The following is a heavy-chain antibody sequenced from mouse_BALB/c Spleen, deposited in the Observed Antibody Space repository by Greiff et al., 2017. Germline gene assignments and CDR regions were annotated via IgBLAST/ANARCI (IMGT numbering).Heavy chain of an antibody. V-gene: IGHV1-5*01. Sequence: VQLKESGTVLARPGASVKMSCKASGYTFTSYWMHWVKQRPGQGLEWIGAIYPGNSDTSYNQKFKGKAKLTAVTSTSTAYMELSSLTNEDSAVYYCTRGNDGYPYYAMDYWGQGTSVTVSS. CDR2: IYPGNSDT. CDR3: TRGNDGYPYYAMDY. D-gene: IGHD2-3*01. CDR1: GYTFTSYW. J-gene: IGHJ4*01.